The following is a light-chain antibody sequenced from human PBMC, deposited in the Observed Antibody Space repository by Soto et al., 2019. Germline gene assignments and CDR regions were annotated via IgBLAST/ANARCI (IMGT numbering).Light chain of an antibody. J-gene: IGKJ1*01. V-gene: IGKV3-20*01. CDR2: GAS. Sequence: KQSPAALSVTPGERATLSCRASQSVSSNLAWYQQKPGQAPRLLIYGASSRATGIPDRFSGSGSGTDFTLTISRLEPEDFAVYYCQQYGSSPVTFGQGTKVDIK. CDR1: QSVSSN. CDR3: QQYGSSPVT.